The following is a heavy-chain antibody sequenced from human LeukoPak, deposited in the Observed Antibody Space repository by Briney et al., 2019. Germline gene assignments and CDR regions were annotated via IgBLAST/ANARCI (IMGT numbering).Heavy chain of an antibody. CDR2: MYTSGST. CDR1: GGSISSGSYY. CDR3: AKRGSSGPNAFDI. V-gene: IGHV4-61*02. D-gene: IGHD3-22*01. J-gene: IGHJ3*02. Sequence: SETLSLTCTVSGGSISSGSYYWSWIRQPAGQGLEYIGRMYTSGSTNYNPSLKSRVTISVDTSKNQFSLKLSSVTAADTAVYYCAKRGSSGPNAFDIWGQGTMVSVSS.